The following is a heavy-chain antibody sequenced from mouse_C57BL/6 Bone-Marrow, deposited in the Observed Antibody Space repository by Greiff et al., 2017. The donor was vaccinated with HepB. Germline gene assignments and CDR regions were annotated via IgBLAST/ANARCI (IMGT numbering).Heavy chain of an antibody. CDR3: ASSHYYGSSCYWYFDV. CDR2: IHPNSGST. V-gene: IGHV1-64*01. D-gene: IGHD1-1*01. Sequence: QVQLQQPGAELVKPGASVKLSCKASGYTFTSYWMHWVKQRPGQGLEWIGMIHPNSGSTNYNEKFKSKATLTVDKSSSTAYMQLSSLTSEDSAVYYCASSHYYGSSCYWYFDVWGTGTTVTVSS. J-gene: IGHJ1*03. CDR1: GYTFTSYW.